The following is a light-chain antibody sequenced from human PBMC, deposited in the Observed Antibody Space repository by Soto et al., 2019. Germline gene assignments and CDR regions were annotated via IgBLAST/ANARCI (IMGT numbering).Light chain of an antibody. J-gene: IGKJ4*01. CDR1: QTLSANF. CDR2: GVS. Sequence: ENVLTQSPGTLSLSPGARATLSCRASQTLSANFLAWYQRKPGQAPKLVIYGVSKRATGIPDRFSGSGSGTDITLTIARLEADDFPRYYCQQYGWASLFGGGT. CDR3: QQYGWASL. V-gene: IGKV3-20*01.